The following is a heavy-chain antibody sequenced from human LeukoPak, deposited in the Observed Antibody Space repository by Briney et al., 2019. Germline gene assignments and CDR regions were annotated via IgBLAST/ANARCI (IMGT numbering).Heavy chain of an antibody. J-gene: IGHJ4*02. CDR3: AKVYFDWLTYYFDY. CDR2: ISGSGGST. CDR1: GFTFSSYA. Sequence: GGSLRLSCAASGFTFSSYAMSWVRQAPGKGLEWVSAISGSGGSTYYADSVKGRFTISRDNSKNTLYLQMNSLRAGDTAVYYCAKVYFDWLTYYFDYWGQGTLVTVSS. V-gene: IGHV3-23*01. D-gene: IGHD3-9*01.